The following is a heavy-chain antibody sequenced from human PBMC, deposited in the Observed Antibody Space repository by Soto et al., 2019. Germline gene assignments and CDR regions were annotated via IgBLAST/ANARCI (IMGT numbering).Heavy chain of an antibody. CDR2: IVPIYRTA. CDR1: GGTFSSYR. CDR3: ARDSGAKLSSS. V-gene: IGHV1-69*13. J-gene: IGHJ4*02. Sequence: ASVKVSCKASGGTFSSYRIHWLRQAPGQGLEWVGGIVPIYRTADYAQKFQGRVTITADESARTAYMELRSLESQDTAVYYCARDSGAKLSSSWGQGTLVTVSS. D-gene: IGHD6-13*01.